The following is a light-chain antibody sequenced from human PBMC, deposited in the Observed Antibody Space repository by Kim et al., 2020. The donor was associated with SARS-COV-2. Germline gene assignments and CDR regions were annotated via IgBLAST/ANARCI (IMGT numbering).Light chain of an antibody. V-gene: IGKV3-15*01. J-gene: IGKJ1*01. CDR3: QQSNDWPPLT. CDR1: QTINNK. CDR2: DAT. Sequence: PEERPTLSCRASQTINNKLVWYPHKPGQAPRLLIYDATTRATGVPARFIGSGSETDFTLTISSLQSEDFAVYYCQQSNDWPPLTFGQGTKVDIK.